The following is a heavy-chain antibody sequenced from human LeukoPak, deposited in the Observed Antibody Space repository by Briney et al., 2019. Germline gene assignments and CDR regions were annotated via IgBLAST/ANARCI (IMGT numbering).Heavy chain of an antibody. CDR3: ARDRSSSWSHDAFDI. Sequence: QSGGSLRLSCAASGFTFSSYWMHWVRRAPGKGLVWVSRINSDGSSTSYADSVKGRFTISRDNAKNTLYLQMNSLRAEDTAVYYCARDRSSSWSHDAFDIWGQGTMVTVSS. CDR2: INSDGSST. J-gene: IGHJ3*02. D-gene: IGHD6-13*01. CDR1: GFTFSSYW. V-gene: IGHV3-74*01.